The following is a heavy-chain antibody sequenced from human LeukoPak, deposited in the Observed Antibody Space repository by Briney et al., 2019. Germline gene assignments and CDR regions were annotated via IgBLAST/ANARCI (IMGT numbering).Heavy chain of an antibody. D-gene: IGHD2-21*01. V-gene: IGHV1-69*05. CDR2: IIPIFGTA. Sequence: GASVKVSCKASGGTFSSYAISWVRQAPGQGLEWMGGIIPIFGTANYAQKFQGRVTITTDESTSTAYMELSSLRSEDTAVYYCAHCGGDCYREEGVVNEYFQHWGQGTLVTVSS. J-gene: IGHJ1*01. CDR1: GGTFSSYA. CDR3: AHCGGDCYREEGVVNEYFQH.